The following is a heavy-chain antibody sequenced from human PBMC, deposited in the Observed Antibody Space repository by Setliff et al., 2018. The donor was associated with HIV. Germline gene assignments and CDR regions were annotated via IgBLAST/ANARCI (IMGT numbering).Heavy chain of an antibody. J-gene: IGHJ4*02. CDR1: DDSITTHY. CDR3: ARDSEHPTGYFDS. V-gene: IGHV4-59*11. CDR2: IYSGGSS. D-gene: IGHD1-1*01. Sequence: SLTCTVSDDSITTHYWSWIRQPPGKGLEWIGYIYSGGSSNYNPSLKSRSSVSMDMSRKQFSLKLTSVTAADTAIYYCARDSEHPTGYFDSWGRGILVTVS.